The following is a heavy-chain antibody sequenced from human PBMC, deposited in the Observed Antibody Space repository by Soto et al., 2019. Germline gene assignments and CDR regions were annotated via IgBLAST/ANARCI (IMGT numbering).Heavy chain of an antibody. CDR2: ITGSGTTT. J-gene: IGHJ4*02. D-gene: IGHD1-1*01. V-gene: IGHV3-11*01. CDR3: ARRRGGYNWTSQIFDT. CDR1: GFEGTGFSFSDYY. Sequence: GGSLRLSCEGTGFEGTGFSFSDYYMTWIRQAPGKGLEWVSYITGSGTTTFYTESVKGRFTISRDNTKNSLYLQMDSLRVEDTAVYFCARRRGGYNWTSQIFDTWGQGTLVTVSS.